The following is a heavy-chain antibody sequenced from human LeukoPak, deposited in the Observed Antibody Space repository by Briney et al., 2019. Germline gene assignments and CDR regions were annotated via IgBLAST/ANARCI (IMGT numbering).Heavy chain of an antibody. D-gene: IGHD3-3*01. CDR2: INHSGST. CDR3: ARGGGHYDFWSGYLLLGYYMDV. J-gene: IGHJ6*03. Sequence: SETLSLTCAVYGGSFSGYYWSWIRQPPGKGLEWIGEINHSGSTNYNPSLKSRVTISVDTSKNKFSLKLSSVTAADTAVYYCARGGGHYDFWSGYLLLGYYMDVWGKGTTVTVSS. CDR1: GGSFSGYY. V-gene: IGHV4-34*01.